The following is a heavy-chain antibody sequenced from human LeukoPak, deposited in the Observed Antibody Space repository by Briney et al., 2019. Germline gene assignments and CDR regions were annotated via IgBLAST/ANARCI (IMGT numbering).Heavy chain of an antibody. CDR2: IYYSGST. CDR1: GGSISRYF. D-gene: IGHD3-10*01. CDR3: ARGMVRGVIADP. V-gene: IGHV4-59*08. J-gene: IGHJ5*02. Sequence: PSETLSLTCTVSGGSISRYFWSWIRQPPGKGLEWIGYIYYSGSTNYNPSLKSRVTISVDTSKNQFSLKLSSVTAADTAVYYCARGMVRGVIADPWGQGTLVTVSS.